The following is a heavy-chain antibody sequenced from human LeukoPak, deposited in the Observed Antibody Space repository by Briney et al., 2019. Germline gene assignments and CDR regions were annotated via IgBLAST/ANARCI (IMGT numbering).Heavy chain of an antibody. J-gene: IGHJ6*03. CDR1: GYTFTKYG. V-gene: IGHV1-18*01. CDR2: ISSYNGHT. CDR3: ARQLLEWSGSYYSYYYMDV. D-gene: IGHD3-3*01. Sequence: ASVKVSCKASGYTFTKYGISWVRQAPGQGLEWMGYISSYNGHTQFAQKFQGRLTMTTDTSTSTAYMELRSLRSDDTAVYYCARQLLEWSGSYYSYYYMDVWGKGTTLTVSS.